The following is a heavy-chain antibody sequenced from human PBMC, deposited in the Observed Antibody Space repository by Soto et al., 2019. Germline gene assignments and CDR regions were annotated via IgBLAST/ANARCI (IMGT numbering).Heavy chain of an antibody. CDR1: GWTFGTYS. D-gene: IGHD3-3*01. J-gene: IGHJ6*02. CDR2: INSDSDNI. V-gene: IGHV3-48*02. CDR3: ARLYYDYV. Sequence: XVSLRLSCASSGWTFGTYSMNWVRQAPGKGLEWIAYINSDSDNIMYADSVKGRFTISRDNAKNSLFLQMNSLTDEDTAVYYCARLYYDYVWGQGTTVTVSS.